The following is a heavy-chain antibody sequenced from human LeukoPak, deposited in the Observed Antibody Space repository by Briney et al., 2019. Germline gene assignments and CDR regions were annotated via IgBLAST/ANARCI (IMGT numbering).Heavy chain of an antibody. V-gene: IGHV3-33*01. D-gene: IGHD4-17*01. CDR2: IWDDGSNQ. CDR3: ARLGARQMLEY. Sequence: HPGGSLRLSCAASGFVFSTYGMHWVRQAPGKGLEWVAVIWDDGSNQYYVDSVRGRFTISRDNSKNTLYLQMNSLRAEDTAVYYCARLGARQMLEYWGQGTLVTVSS. CDR1: GFVFSTYG. J-gene: IGHJ4*02.